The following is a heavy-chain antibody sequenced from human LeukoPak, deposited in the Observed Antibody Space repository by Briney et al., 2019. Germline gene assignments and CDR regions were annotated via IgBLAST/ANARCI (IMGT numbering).Heavy chain of an antibody. Sequence: GGSLRLSCAASGFTVSNNYMSWVRQAPGKGLEWVSVIYSGGSTYYADSVKGRFTISRDNSKNTLYLQMNSLRAEDTAVYYCARDLESSGCFDYWGQGTLVAVSS. CDR3: ARDLESSGCFDY. CDR1: GFTVSNNY. CDR2: IYSGGST. V-gene: IGHV3-53*05. J-gene: IGHJ4*02. D-gene: IGHD6-19*01.